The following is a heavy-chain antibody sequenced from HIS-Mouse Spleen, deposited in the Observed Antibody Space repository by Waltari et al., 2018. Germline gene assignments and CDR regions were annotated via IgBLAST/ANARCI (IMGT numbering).Heavy chain of an antibody. CDR1: GYTFTGYY. CDR3: AKGIAAFFDY. J-gene: IGHJ4*02. CDR2: VNPNSGGK. D-gene: IGHD6-6*01. Sequence: QVQLVQSGAEVKKPGASVKVSCKASGYTFTGYYMHWVRQAPGQGLGWRGGVNPNSGGKNEAQKFQGRVTMTRETSSSTAYMELSRLRSDDTAVYYCAKGIAAFFDYWGQGTLVTVSS. V-gene: IGHV1-2*02.